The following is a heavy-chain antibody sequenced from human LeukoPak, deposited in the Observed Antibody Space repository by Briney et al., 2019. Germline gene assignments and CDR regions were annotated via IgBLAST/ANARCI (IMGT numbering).Heavy chain of an antibody. CDR2: INHSGST. V-gene: IGHV4-34*01. CDR1: GGSFSGYY. D-gene: IGHD3-22*01. Sequence: SETLSLTCAVYGGSFSGYYWSWIRQPPGKGLEWIGEINHSGSTNYNPSLKSRVTISVDTSKNQFSLKLSSVTAADTAVYYCARGGYYDSSGYHGGMYYFDYWGQGTLVTVSS. J-gene: IGHJ4*02. CDR3: ARGGYYDSSGYHGGMYYFDY.